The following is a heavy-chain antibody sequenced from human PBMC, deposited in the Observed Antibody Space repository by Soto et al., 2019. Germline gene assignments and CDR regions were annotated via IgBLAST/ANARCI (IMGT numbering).Heavy chain of an antibody. J-gene: IGHJ4*02. CDR1: GVSLSTSGEA. D-gene: IGHD3-10*01. Sequence: QITLKESGPPLVQPTQTLTLTCTFSGVSLSTSGEAVGWIRQPPGKALEWLALIYWNGIERYSPSLKSRLTITKDTSKTQVVLTMTNMDPVDTATYYCAHGDPLDFHFWGQGTLVTVSP. CDR3: AHGDPLDFHF. V-gene: IGHV2-5*01. CDR2: IYWNGIE.